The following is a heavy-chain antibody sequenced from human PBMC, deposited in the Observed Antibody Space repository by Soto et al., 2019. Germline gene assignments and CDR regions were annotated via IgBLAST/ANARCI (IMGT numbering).Heavy chain of an antibody. J-gene: IGHJ2*01. V-gene: IGHV3-23*01. D-gene: IGHD3-22*01. CDR3: ARDGHYDSRGYDYVGYFDL. CDR2: ISGSGGSK. CDR1: EFTFSGYA. Sequence: EVPLLESGGGLVQPGGSLRLSCAASEFTFSGYAMTWVRQAPGKGLEWVATISGSGGSKYYADSVKGRFSISRDNPKNPLYLQMNSLRADDTAVYYCARDGHYDSRGYDYVGYFDLWGRGTLVTVSS.